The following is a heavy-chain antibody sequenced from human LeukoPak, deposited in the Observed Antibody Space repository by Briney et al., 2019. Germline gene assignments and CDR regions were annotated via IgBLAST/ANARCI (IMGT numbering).Heavy chain of an antibody. V-gene: IGHV6-1*01. CDR1: GDSVSSNSAA. CDR2: TYYRSKWYN. Sequence: SQTLSLTCAISGDSVSSNSAAWNWIRQSPSRGLEWLGRTYYRSKWYNDYAVSVKSRMTINADTSKNQFSLQLNSVIPEDTAVYYCSRERPGGRYDYYYYYMDVWGKGTTVTVSS. D-gene: IGHD2-8*02. CDR3: SRERPGGRYDYYYYYMDV. J-gene: IGHJ6*03.